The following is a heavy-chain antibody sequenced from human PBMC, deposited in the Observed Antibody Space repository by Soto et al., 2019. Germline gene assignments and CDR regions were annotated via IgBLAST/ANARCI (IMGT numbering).Heavy chain of an antibody. CDR1: GGSISSYY. D-gene: IGHD3-3*01. Sequence: SETLSLTCTVSGGSISSYYWSWIRQPPGKGLEWIGYIYYSGTTNYNPSLKSRVTISVDTSKNQFSLKLTSVTAADPAVYYCGRDYDLWSGYYWFDPWGQGTLVTISS. CDR3: GRDYDLWSGYYWFDP. V-gene: IGHV4-59*12. CDR2: IYYSGTT. J-gene: IGHJ5*02.